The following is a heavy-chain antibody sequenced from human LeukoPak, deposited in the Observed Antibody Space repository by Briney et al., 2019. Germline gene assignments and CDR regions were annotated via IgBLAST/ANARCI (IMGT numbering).Heavy chain of an antibody. CDR1: GVTFSHYE. J-gene: IGHJ4*02. CDR2: ISTSGSTV. Sequence: PGGSLRLSCAVSGVTFSHYELNWVRQAPGRGLEWISYISTSGSTVYYADSVRGRFTISRDNAKNLLCLQMNSLRVEDTAAYYCASLSHGSGSNCGQGTLVTVSS. V-gene: IGHV3-48*03. D-gene: IGHD3-10*01. CDR3: ASLSHGSGSN.